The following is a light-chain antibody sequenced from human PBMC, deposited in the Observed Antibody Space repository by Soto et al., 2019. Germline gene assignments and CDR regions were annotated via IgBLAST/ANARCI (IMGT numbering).Light chain of an antibody. CDR1: SSDVGGYNY. J-gene: IGLJ2*01. CDR3: SSYTSSSLGV. Sequence: QSALTQSASVSGSPGQSITISCTGTSSDVGGYNYVSWYQQHPGKAPKLMIYDVSNRPSGVSNRFSGSKSGNTASLTISGLQAEDEADYYCSSYTSSSLGVFGGGPKLTVL. V-gene: IGLV2-14*01. CDR2: DVS.